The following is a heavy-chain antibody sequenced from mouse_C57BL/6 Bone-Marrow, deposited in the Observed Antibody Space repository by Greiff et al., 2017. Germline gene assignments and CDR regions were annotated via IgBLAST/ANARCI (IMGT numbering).Heavy chain of an antibody. V-gene: IGHV5-17*01. D-gene: IGHD2-12*01. Sequence: EVMLVASGGGLVKPGGSLKLSCAASGFTFSDYGMHWVRPAPEKGLVWVAYISSGSSTLYYAASVTGRFTISRDHAKKALFLQMTRRRSEDKAMYNCARGDYNYGEAWLAYWGQGTLVTVSA. CDR2: ISSGSSTL. J-gene: IGHJ3*01. CDR3: ARGDYNYGEAWLAY. CDR1: GFTFSDYG.